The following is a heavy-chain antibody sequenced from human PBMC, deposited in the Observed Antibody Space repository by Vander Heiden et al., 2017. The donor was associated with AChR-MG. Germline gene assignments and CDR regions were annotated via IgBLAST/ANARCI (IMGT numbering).Heavy chain of an antibody. V-gene: IGHV4-31*03. CDR1: GGSISSGGYY. CDR3: ASSGGLRLGELSFPDLLDY. CDR2: IYYSGST. D-gene: IGHD3-16*02. J-gene: IGHJ4*02. Sequence: QVQLQESGPGLVKPSQTLSLTCTVSGGSISSGGYYWSWIRQHPGKGLEWIGYIYYSGSTYYNPSLKSRVTISVDTSKNQFSLKLSSVTAADTAVYYCASSGGLRLGELSFPDLLDYWGQGTLVTVSS.